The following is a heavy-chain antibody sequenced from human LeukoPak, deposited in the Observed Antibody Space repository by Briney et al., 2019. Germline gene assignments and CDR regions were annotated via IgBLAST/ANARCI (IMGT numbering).Heavy chain of an antibody. J-gene: IGHJ6*02. D-gene: IGHD1-1*01. V-gene: IGHV3-66*04. CDR1: GFTVSSNY. CDR2: IYSGGST. Sequence: GGSLRLSCAASGFTVSSNYMSWVRQAPGKGLEWVSVIYSGGSTYYADSVKGRFTVSRDNSKNTLYLQMNSLRAEDTAVYYCGRHGGTTGTDYYYGMDVWGQGTTVTVSS. CDR3: GRHGGTTGTDYYYGMDV.